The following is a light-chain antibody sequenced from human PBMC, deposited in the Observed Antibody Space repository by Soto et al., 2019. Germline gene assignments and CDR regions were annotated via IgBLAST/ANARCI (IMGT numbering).Light chain of an antibody. Sequence: DIQMTQSPSTLSASVGDTVTVTCRASQSVSGWLAWYQQKPGKVPKLLIYGACTLQSGVPSRFSGSGSGTDFTLTISSLQPEDVAIYYCQKYNSGLITFGQGTRLEIK. V-gene: IGKV1-27*01. CDR2: GAC. CDR3: QKYNSGLIT. CDR1: QSVSGW. J-gene: IGKJ5*01.